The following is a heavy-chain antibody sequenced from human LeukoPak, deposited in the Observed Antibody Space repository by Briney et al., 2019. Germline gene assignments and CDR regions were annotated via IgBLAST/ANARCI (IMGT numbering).Heavy chain of an antibody. CDR3: AKHDPRRVVITNWFDP. D-gene: IGHD3-22*01. CDR2: ISYDGSNK. V-gene: IGHV3-30*04. Sequence: GRSLRLSCAASGFTFSSYAMHWVRQAPGKGLEWVAVISYDGSNKYYADSVKGRFTISRGNSKNTLYLQMNSLRAEDTAVYYCAKHDPRRVVITNWFDPWGQGTLVTVSS. J-gene: IGHJ5*02. CDR1: GFTFSSYA.